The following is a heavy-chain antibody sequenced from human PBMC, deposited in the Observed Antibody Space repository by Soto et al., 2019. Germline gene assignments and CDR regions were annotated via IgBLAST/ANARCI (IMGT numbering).Heavy chain of an antibody. CDR2: IYYSGST. V-gene: IGHV4-61*01. D-gene: IGHD2-21*02. Sequence: PSETLSLTCTVSGGSVSSGSYYWSCIRQPPGKGLEWIGYIYYSGSTNYNPSLKSRVTISVDTSKNQFPLKLSSVTAADTAVYYCASAVVVTAIFAFDIWGQGTMVTVSS. J-gene: IGHJ3*02. CDR1: GGSVSSGSYY. CDR3: ASAVVVTAIFAFDI.